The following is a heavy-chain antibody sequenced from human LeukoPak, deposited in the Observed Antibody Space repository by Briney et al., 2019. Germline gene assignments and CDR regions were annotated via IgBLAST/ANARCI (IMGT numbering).Heavy chain of an antibody. CDR2: ISAYNGNT. CDR1: GYTFTSYG. V-gene: IGHV1-18*01. CDR3: ARVWDDYVWGSYRPRWFDP. Sequence: ASVKVSCKASGYTFTSYGIGWVRQAPGQGLERMGWISAYNGNTNYAQKLQGRVTMTTDTSTSTAYMELRSLRSDDTAVYYCARVWDDYVWGSYRPRWFDPWGQGTLVTVSS. J-gene: IGHJ5*02. D-gene: IGHD3-16*02.